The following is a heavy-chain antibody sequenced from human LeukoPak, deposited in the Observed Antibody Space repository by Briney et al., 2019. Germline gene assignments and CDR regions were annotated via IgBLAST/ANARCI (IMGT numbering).Heavy chain of an antibody. J-gene: IGHJ4*02. CDR2: ITLSSGII. V-gene: IGHV3-48*03. Sequence: GGSLRLSCAASGFTFSSYEMNWVRQAPGKGLEWISYITLSSGIIYYADSVKGRFTISRDNAKNSLYLQMNSLRAEDTAVYYCARETPYSSSWTVFDYWGLGTLVTVSS. D-gene: IGHD6-13*01. CDR3: ARETPYSSSWTVFDY. CDR1: GFTFSSYE.